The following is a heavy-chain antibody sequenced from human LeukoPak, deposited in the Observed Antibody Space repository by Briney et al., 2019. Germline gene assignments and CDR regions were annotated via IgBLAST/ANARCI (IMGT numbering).Heavy chain of an antibody. D-gene: IGHD2-2*01. V-gene: IGHV1-2*02. CDR3: ARPPHESVSADPFDY. J-gene: IGHJ4*02. Sequence: GASVKVSCKASGYTFPLYYIHWLRQAPGEGLEWVGWILPNSGDTFYAQRFRGRVTMTSDTSIYTAYMDLYKATSDETDVYFCARPPHESVSADPFDYWGQGTLVTVSS. CDR1: GYTFPLYY. CDR2: ILPNSGDT.